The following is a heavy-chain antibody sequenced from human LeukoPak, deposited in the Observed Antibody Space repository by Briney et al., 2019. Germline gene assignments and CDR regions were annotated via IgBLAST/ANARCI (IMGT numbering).Heavy chain of an antibody. Sequence: SETLSLTCTGSGASISSYYWSWIRQPAGKGLEWIGRVYSSGSTNYNPSLKSRVTMSEDTSKNQFSLRLRSVTAADTAVYYCARDPDGYNWFDSWGQGTQVTVST. D-gene: IGHD1-14*01. CDR3: ARDPDGYNWFDS. J-gene: IGHJ5*01. CDR1: GASISSYY. V-gene: IGHV4-4*07. CDR2: VYSSGST.